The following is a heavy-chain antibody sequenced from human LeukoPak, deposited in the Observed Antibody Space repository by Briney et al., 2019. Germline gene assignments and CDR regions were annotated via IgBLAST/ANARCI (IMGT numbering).Heavy chain of an antibody. V-gene: IGHV1-24*01. J-gene: IGHJ4*02. CDR3: ATTPRGGSYYFDY. Sequence: ASVKVSCKVSGYTLTELSMHWVRQAPGKGREWMGGFDPEDGETIYAQKFQGRVTMTEDTSTDTAYMELSSLRSEDTAVYYCATTPRGGSYYFDYWGQGTLVTVSS. D-gene: IGHD1-26*01. CDR2: FDPEDGET. CDR1: GYTLTELS.